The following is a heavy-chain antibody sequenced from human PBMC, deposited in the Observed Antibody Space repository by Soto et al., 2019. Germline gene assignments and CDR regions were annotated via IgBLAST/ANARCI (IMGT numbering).Heavy chain of an antibody. V-gene: IGHV3-74*01. CDR2: INSDGSST. CDR3: ASTTMIARNWFDP. J-gene: IGHJ5*02. D-gene: IGHD3-22*01. CDR1: VFTFSSYW. Sequence: HPGGSLRLSCAASVFTFSSYWMHWVRQAPGKGLVWVSRINSDGSSTSYADSVKGRFTISRDNAKNTLYLQMNSLRAEDTAVYYCASTTMIARNWFDPWGQGTLVTVSS.